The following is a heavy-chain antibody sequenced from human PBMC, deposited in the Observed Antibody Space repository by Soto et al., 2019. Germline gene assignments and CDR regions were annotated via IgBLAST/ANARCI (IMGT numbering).Heavy chain of an antibody. J-gene: IGHJ6*02. D-gene: IGHD6-6*01. V-gene: IGHV6-1*01. CDR3: ARAKEYTSSSGMDV. CDR1: AYSVTRNNSA. CDR2: TYYRSKWYN. Sequence: LSLTCAISAYSVTRNNSACNWIRQSPSSSRRWLGRTYYRSKWYNDYAVSVKSRITLNPDTSKNQFSLQLNSLTPEDTAVYYCARAKEYTSSSGMDVWGQGITVTVSS.